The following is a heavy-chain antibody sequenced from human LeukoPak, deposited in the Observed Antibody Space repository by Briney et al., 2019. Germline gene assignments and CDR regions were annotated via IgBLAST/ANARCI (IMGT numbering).Heavy chain of an antibody. V-gene: IGHV4-30-4*08. CDR1: GGSISSSSYY. Sequence: SETLSLTCTVSGGSISSSSYYWGWIRQPPGKGLEWIGYIYYSGSTYYNPSLKSRVTISVDTSKNQFSLKLSSVTAADTAVYYCAREDCSSTSCGDYWGQGTLVTVSS. CDR2: IYYSGST. D-gene: IGHD2-2*01. J-gene: IGHJ4*02. CDR3: AREDCSSTSCGDY.